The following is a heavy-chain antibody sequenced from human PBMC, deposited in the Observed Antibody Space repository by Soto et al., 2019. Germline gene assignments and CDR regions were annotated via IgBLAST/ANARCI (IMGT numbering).Heavy chain of an antibody. CDR3: ARLISSGCYQGSYFDY. CDR2: ILYSGST. J-gene: IGHJ4*02. Sequence: QLQLQESGPGLVKPSETLSLTCIVSGGSITRNNHYWGWIRQSPGKGLEWIGSILYSGSTNYNPSLKSRVTLSVETSKNQFSLKMSSVTAAHTALYYCARLISSGCYQGSYFDYWGQGTLVTVSS. V-gene: IGHV4-39*01. CDR1: GGSITRNNHY. D-gene: IGHD6-19*01.